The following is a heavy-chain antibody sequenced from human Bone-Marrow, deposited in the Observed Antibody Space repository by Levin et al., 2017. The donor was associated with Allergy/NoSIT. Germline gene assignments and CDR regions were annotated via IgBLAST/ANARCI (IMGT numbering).Heavy chain of an antibody. CDR2: VYTSGST. Sequence: PSETLSLTCTVSGGSISSGSYYWTWIRQPAGKGLEWIGRVYTSGSTNYNPSIKSRVTISIDTSKNQFSLKLSSVTAADTAVYFCARGRIGIAAFDFWGQGTPVTVSS. J-gene: IGHJ4*02. D-gene: IGHD6-13*01. V-gene: IGHV4-61*02. CDR1: GGSISSGSYY. CDR3: ARGRIGIAAFDF.